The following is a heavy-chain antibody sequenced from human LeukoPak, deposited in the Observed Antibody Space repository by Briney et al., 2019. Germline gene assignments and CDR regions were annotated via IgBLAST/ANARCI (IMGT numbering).Heavy chain of an antibody. D-gene: IGHD6-13*01. CDR1: SGSLSGYY. Sequence: PSETLSLTCAVYSGSLSGYYWSWIRQPPGKGLEWIGEINHSGSTNYNPSLKSRVTISVDTSKNQFSLKLSSVTAADTAVYYCARRATGWGSSWRLWFDPWGQGTLVTVSS. V-gene: IGHV4-34*01. CDR3: ARRATGWGSSWRLWFDP. J-gene: IGHJ5*02. CDR2: INHSGST.